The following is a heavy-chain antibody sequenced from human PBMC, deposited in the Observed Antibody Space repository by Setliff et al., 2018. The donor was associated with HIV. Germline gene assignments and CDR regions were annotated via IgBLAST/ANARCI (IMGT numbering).Heavy chain of an antibody. V-gene: IGHV4-4*07. Sequence: PSETLSLTCTVSGGSISSYYWSWIRQPAGKGLEWIGRIYPSGSINYNPSLKSRVTMSVDTSKNQFSLKLNSVTAADTAVYYCARAGHYYDSSGTALDYWGQGALVTVSS. J-gene: IGHJ4*02. CDR1: GGSISSYY. CDR3: ARAGHYYDSSGTALDY. D-gene: IGHD3-22*01. CDR2: IYPSGSI.